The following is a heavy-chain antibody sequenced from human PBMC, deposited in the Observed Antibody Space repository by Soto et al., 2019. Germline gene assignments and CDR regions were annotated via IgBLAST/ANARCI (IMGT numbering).Heavy chain of an antibody. Sequence: SETLSLTCAVYGGSFSGYYWSWIRQPPGKGLEWIGEINHSGSTNYNPSLKSRVTISVDTSKNQFSLKLSSVTAADTAVYYRARDDYGDYGYWGQGTLVTVSS. CDR3: ARDDYGDYGY. V-gene: IGHV4-34*01. CDR2: INHSGST. D-gene: IGHD4-17*01. J-gene: IGHJ4*02. CDR1: GGSFSGYY.